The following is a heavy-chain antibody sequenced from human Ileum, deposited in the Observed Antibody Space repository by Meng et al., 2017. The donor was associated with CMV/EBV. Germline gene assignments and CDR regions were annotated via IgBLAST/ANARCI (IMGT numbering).Heavy chain of an antibody. D-gene: IGHD1-1*01. J-gene: IGHJ4*02. Sequence: LSLTCAASGFTFTDYTVNWVRQAPGKGLEWPSSISSSGSYIYYADSVKGRFTISRDNAKNSLYLQLNSLRAEDTAVYYCARDFHNSDYWGQGTLVTVSS. V-gene: IGHV3-21*01. CDR3: ARDFHNSDY. CDR1: GFTFTDYT. CDR2: ISSSGSYI.